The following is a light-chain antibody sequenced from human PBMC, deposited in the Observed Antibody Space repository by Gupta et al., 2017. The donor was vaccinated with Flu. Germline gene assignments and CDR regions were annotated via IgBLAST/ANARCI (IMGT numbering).Light chain of an antibody. J-gene: IGKJ4*01. CDR1: LSCVGSDGNTS. CDR3: MQGDTGLVT. CDR2: KVS. Sequence: IAGRSSLSCVGSDGNTSWNWCQQRTGQSPRRLMYKVSNGDPGVPDRCSGSWVGTNATLKTSRVEAEDVGAYYCMQGDTGLVTCGGGTKVEIK. V-gene: IGKV2-30*01.